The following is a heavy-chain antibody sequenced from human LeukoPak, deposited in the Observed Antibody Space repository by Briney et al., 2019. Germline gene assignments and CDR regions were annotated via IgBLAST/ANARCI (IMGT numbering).Heavy chain of an antibody. CDR1: GVSFSGYA. Sequence: PGGSLRLSCAVSGVSFSGYAMHWVRQAPGKGLEWVGLIKYDASDEYYADSVKGRFTISRDNSKNTLYLQMNSLRAEDTAVYYCAKSPIPVAGPTHFDYWGQGTLVTVSS. CDR2: IKYDASDE. V-gene: IGHV3-30*02. D-gene: IGHD6-19*01. J-gene: IGHJ4*02. CDR3: AKSPIPVAGPTHFDY.